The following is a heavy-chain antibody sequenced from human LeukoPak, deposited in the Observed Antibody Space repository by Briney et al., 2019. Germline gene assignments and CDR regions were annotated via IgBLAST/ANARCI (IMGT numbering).Heavy chain of an antibody. D-gene: IGHD5-12*01. CDR1: GFTFSSYA. Sequence: PGGSLRLSCAASGFTFSSYAMSWVRQAPGKGLEWVSAISGSGGSTYYADSVKGRFTISRDNSKNTPYLQMNSLRAEVTAVYYCAKEDGRGAGGRFRGYSGYGFPYGMDVWGQGTTVTVSS. V-gene: IGHV3-23*01. J-gene: IGHJ6*02. CDR3: AKEDGRGAGGRFRGYSGYGFPYGMDV. CDR2: ISGSGGST.